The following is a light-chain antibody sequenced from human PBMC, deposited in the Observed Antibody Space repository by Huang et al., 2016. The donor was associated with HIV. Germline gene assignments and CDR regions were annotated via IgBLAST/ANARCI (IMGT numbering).Light chain of an antibody. J-gene: IGKJ2*01. V-gene: IGKV2-29*02. CDR2: ELY. Sequence: DIVMTQTPLSLYVTPGQPASISCKTSQGLLYREKIYLYWYLQKPGQSPQLLIYELYNRCSCVPARFSGSGSPTDFTLKISRVETEDFGVYYCMQGKQLPYTFGQGTRLEIK. CDR3: MQGKQLPYT. CDR1: QGLLYREKIY.